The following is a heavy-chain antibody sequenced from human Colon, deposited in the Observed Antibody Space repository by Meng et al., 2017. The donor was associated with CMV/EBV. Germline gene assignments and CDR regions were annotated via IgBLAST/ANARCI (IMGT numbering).Heavy chain of an antibody. CDR1: GFTFSSYG. D-gene: IGHD6-25*01. CDR2: ITGSGSDV. CDR3: ARGGFQLPPDS. Sequence: GGSLRLSCAGYGFTFSSYGMNWVRQAPGRGLEWVSSITGSGSDVYYTDSVKGRFTVSRDNTNNSLYLQMENLRVEDTALYYCARGGFQLPPDSWGQGALVTVSS. J-gene: IGHJ5*01. V-gene: IGHV3-21*01.